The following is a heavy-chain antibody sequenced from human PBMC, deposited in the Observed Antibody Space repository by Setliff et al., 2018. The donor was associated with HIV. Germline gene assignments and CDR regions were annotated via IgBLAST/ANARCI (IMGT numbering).Heavy chain of an antibody. J-gene: IGHJ5*02. V-gene: IGHV1-2*06. D-gene: IGHD3-10*01. CDR1: GYTFTGYY. CDR2: INPNSGGT. CDR3: AREAAYYYGSGSYNWFDP. Sequence: ASVKVSCKASGYTFTGYYMHWVRQAPGQGLGWMGRINPNSGGTNYAQKFQGRVTMTRDTSISTAYMELSRLRSDDTAVYYCAREAAYYYGSGSYNWFDPWGQGTLVTVSS.